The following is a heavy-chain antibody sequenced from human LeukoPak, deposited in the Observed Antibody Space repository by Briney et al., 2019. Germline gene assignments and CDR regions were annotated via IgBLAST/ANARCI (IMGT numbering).Heavy chain of an antibody. D-gene: IGHD5-24*01. J-gene: IGHJ4*02. CDR1: GGSFSGYY. Sequence: TSETLSLTCAVYGGSFSGYYWSWIRQPPGKGLEWIGEINHSGSTNYNPSLKSRVTISVDTSKNQFSLKLSSVTAADTAVYYCARALMIATTPFDYWGQGTLGTVSS. CDR2: INHSGST. V-gene: IGHV4-34*01. CDR3: ARALMIATTPFDY.